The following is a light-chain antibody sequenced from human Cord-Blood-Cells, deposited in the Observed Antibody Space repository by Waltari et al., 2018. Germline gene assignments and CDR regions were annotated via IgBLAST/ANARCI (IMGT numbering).Light chain of an antibody. CDR3: MQALQTPRFT. V-gene: IGKV2-28*01. J-gene: IGKJ3*01. CDR2: LGS. Sequence: DIVMTQSPLSLPVTPGEPASISCRSSQSLLHSNGYNYLDWYLQKPGQSPQLLIYLGSNRASGVPDRFSGSGSGTDFTLKISRVGAEDVGVYYCMQALQTPRFTFGPGTKVDIK. CDR1: QSLLHSNGYNY.